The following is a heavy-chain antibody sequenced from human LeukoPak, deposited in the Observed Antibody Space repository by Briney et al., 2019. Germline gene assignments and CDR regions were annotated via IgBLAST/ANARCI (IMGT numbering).Heavy chain of an antibody. CDR2: ISTDGSST. CDR3: ARAVTGTRNAMDV. V-gene: IGHV3-74*01. J-gene: IGHJ6*02. D-gene: IGHD6-19*01. CDR1: WFHLSPYL. Sequence: GALRLSCSASWFHLSPYLMHWVRQTPGKGVVCISRISTDGSSTNYADSVKGRFTISRDNAKNTLYLQMNSLRADDTAVYYCARAVTGTRNAMDVWGQGTTVTVSS.